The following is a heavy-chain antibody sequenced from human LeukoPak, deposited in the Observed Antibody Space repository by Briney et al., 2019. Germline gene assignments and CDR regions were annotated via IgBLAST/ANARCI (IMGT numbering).Heavy chain of an antibody. J-gene: IGHJ6*03. CDR2: MAYDGSNK. V-gene: IGHV3-30-3*01. D-gene: IGHD4-11*01. Sequence: PGRSLRLSCVASGFNFSNFAMHWVRQAPGKGLEWVAVMAYDGSNKYYADSVKGRFTISRDNSKNTLYVQMNSLRAEDTAVYYCARDETVTSYYYYMDVWGKGTTVTVSS. CDR3: ARDETVTSYYYYMDV. CDR1: GFNFSNFA.